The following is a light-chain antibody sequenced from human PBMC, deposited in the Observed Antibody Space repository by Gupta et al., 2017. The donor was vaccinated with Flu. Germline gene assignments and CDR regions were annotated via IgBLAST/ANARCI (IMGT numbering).Light chain of an antibody. V-gene: IGLV6-57*03. J-gene: IGLJ3*02. Sequence: NFMLHQPHSVSESPGKTVTISCTRSSGSIASNYVQWYQQRPGRAPTTVIYEDNQRPSGVPDRFSGSIDSSSNSASLTISGLKNEDEADYYCQSDDSSNHWVFGGGTKLTVL. CDR1: SGSIASNY. CDR2: EDN. CDR3: QSDDSSNHWV.